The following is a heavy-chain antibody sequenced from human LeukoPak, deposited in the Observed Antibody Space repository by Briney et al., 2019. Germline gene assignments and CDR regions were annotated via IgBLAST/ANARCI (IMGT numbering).Heavy chain of an antibody. CDR2: ISYDGSNK. CDR1: GFTFSSYS. V-gene: IGHV3-30*18. D-gene: IGHD4-17*01. CDR3: AKVMGYGDYGPLDY. Sequence: GGSLRLSCAASGFTFSSYSMNWVRQAPGKGLEWVAVISYDGSNKYYADSVKGRFTISRDNSKNTLYLQMNSLRAEDTAVYYCAKVMGYGDYGPLDYWGQGTLVTVSS. J-gene: IGHJ4*02.